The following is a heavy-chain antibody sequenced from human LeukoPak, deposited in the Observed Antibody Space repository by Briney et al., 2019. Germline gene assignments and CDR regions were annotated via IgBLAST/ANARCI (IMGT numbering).Heavy chain of an antibody. CDR3: ARDQYCSSTSCYRAFDY. J-gene: IGHJ4*02. D-gene: IGHD2-2*02. V-gene: IGHV3-33*01. Sequence: GGSLRLSCAASGFTFSSYGMHWVRQAPGKGLEWVAVIWYDGSNKYYADSVKGRFTISRDNSKNTLYLQMSSLRAEDTAVYYCARDQYCSSTSCYRAFDYWGQGTLVTVSS. CDR1: GFTFSSYG. CDR2: IWYDGSNK.